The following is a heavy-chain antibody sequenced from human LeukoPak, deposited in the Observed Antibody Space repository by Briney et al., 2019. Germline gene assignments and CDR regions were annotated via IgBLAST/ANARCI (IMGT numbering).Heavy chain of an antibody. CDR1: GYTFTDYY. J-gene: IGHJ6*03. CDR3: AREVVASGQPRSVYMDV. D-gene: IGHD2-2*01. V-gene: IGHV1-2*02. CDR2: INPNSGGT. Sequence: ASVKVSCKASGYTFTDYYMHWVRQAPGQGLEWMGWINPNSGGTNYAQKFQGRVTMTRDTSISTAYMELSWLRSDDTAVYYCAREVVASGQPRSVYMDVWGKGTTVTVS.